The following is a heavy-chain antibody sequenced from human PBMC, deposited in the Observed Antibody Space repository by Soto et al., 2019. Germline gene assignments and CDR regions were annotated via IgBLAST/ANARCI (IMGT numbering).Heavy chain of an antibody. J-gene: IGHJ1*01. D-gene: IGHD1-26*01. CDR2: ISYDGSDK. CDR1: GFTFSSYG. V-gene: IGHV3-30*18. CDR3: AKGVVGATTYFQH. Sequence: QVQLVESGGGVVQPGRSLRLSCAASGFTFSSYGMHWVRQAPGKGLEWVAVISYDGSDKYYADSVKGRFTISRDNSNNTLYLHMDSLSAEDTAVDYCAKGVVGATTYFQHWGQGTLVTVSS.